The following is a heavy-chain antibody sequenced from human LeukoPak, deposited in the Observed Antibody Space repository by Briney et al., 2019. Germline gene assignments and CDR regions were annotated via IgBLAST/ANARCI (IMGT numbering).Heavy chain of an antibody. D-gene: IGHD3-22*01. Sequence: SETLSLTCTVSGGSISSYYWSWIRQPPGKGLGWIGYIYYSGSTNYNPSLKSRVTISVDTSKNQFSLKLSSVTAADTAVYYCARAYDSSGYLDYWGQGTLVTVSS. CDR3: ARAYDSSGYLDY. CDR1: GGSISSYY. V-gene: IGHV4-59*08. CDR2: IYYSGST. J-gene: IGHJ4*02.